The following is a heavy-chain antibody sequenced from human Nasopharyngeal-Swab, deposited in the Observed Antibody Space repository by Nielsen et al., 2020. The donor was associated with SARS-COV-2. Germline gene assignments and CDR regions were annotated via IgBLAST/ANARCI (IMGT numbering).Heavy chain of an antibody. CDR3: ARGFPGAAAGTDY. J-gene: IGHJ4*02. V-gene: IGHV4-34*01. Sequence: TRQSRGKGLEWIGEINRSGSTNYNPSLKSRVTISVDTSKNQFSLKLSSVTAADTAVYYCARGFPGAAAGTDYWGQGTLVTVSS. CDR2: INRSGST. D-gene: IGHD6-13*01.